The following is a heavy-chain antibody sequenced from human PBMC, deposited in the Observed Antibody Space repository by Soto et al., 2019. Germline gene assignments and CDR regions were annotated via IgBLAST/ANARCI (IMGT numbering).Heavy chain of an antibody. V-gene: IGHV3-23*01. J-gene: IGHJ6*02. CDR2: IIDSGGST. Sequence: GGPLRLSCAASGLTFSSCAMGWVRQAPGKGLEWVSDIIDSGGSTYYADSVKGRFTISRDNSKSTLYLQMNSLRAEDTALYYYAKGRSYYYYYGVDVWGQGPTVTVSS. CDR1: GLTFSSCA. CDR3: AKGRSYYYYYGVDV.